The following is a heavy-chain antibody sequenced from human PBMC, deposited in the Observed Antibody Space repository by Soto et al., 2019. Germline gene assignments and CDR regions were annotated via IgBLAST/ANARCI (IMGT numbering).Heavy chain of an antibody. CDR2: INHSGST. V-gene: IGHV4-34*01. Sequence: SETLSLTCAVYGGSFSGYYWSWIRQPPGKGLEWIGEINHSGSTNYNPSLKSRVTISVDTSKNQFSLKLSSVTAADTAVYYCARRTKETPIDYWGQGTLVTVSS. CDR1: GGSFSGYY. CDR3: ARRTKETPIDY. J-gene: IGHJ4*02.